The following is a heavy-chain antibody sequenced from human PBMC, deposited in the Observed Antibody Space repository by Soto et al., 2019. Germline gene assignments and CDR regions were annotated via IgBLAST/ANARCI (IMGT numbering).Heavy chain of an antibody. CDR1: GFTFSSYA. CDR3: AKEGYNWNYVPYYYYYMDV. J-gene: IGHJ6*03. V-gene: IGHV3-23*01. Sequence: GGSLRLSCAASGFTFSSYAMSWVRQAPGKGLEWVSAISGSGGSTYYADSVKGRFTISRDNSKNTLYLQMNSLRAEDTAVYYCAKEGYNWNYVPYYYYYMDVWGKGTTVTVSS. D-gene: IGHD1-7*01. CDR2: ISGSGGST.